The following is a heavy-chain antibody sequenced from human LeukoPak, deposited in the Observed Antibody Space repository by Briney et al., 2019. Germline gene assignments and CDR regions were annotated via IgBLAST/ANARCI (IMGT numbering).Heavy chain of an antibody. V-gene: IGHV3-43*01. J-gene: IGHJ4*02. D-gene: IGHD3-10*01. CDR1: GFTFDDYT. Sequence: GGSLRLSCAASGFTFDDYTMHWVRQAPGKGLEWVSLISWDGGSTYYADSVKGRFTISRDNSKNSLYLQMNSLRTEDTALYYCAKDMGFGEPYFDYWGQGTLVTVSS. CDR3: AKDMGFGEPYFDY. CDR2: ISWDGGST.